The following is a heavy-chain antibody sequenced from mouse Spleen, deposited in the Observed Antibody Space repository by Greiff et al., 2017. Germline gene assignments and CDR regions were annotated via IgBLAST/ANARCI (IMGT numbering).Heavy chain of an antibody. Sequence: VQLQQSGAELVRPGASVTLSCKASGYTFTDYEMHWVKQTPVHGLEWIGAIDPETGGTAYNQKFKGKAILTADKSSSTAYMELRSLTSEDSAVYYCTRDYYSYYSSFAYWGQGTLVTVSA. CDR1: GYTFTDYE. V-gene: IGHV1-15*01. CDR2: IDPETGGT. D-gene: IGHD2-12*01. CDR3: TRDYYSYYSSFAY. J-gene: IGHJ3*01.